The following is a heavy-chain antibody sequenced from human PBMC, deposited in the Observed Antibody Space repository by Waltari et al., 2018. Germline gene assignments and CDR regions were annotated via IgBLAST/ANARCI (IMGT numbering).Heavy chain of an antibody. CDR1: GFTFRDYA. D-gene: IGHD2-21*02. CDR3: AKEKLSAGGDPYYFEY. CDR2: ISGSSRGI. V-gene: IGHV3-23*01. Sequence: EVQLLESGGGLVQPGGSLRLSCAASGFTFRDYAMSWVRQAPGKGLQLVSSISGSSRGIYYADSVKGRFIISRDNSQSMVYLEMNSLRAEDTAVYFCAKEKLSAGGDPYYFEYWGQGTLVTVSS. J-gene: IGHJ4*02.